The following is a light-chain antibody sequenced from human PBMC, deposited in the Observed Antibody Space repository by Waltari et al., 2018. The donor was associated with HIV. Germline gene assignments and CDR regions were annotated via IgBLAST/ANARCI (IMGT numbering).Light chain of an antibody. J-gene: IGKJ1*01. CDR2: DAS. Sequence: DIVLTQSPATLSLSPGERATLSCRASQSVGSYLGWDQQKPGQAPRLLIYDASNRATVIPARFSGSGSGTDFTRTSSSLEPEDFAVYYCQQRSDWPPTFGQGTKVEIK. V-gene: IGKV3-11*01. CDR3: QQRSDWPPT. CDR1: QSVGSY.